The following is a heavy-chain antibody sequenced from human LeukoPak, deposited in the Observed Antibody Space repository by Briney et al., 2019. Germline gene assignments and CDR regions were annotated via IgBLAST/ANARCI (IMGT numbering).Heavy chain of an antibody. V-gene: IGHV3-23*01. D-gene: IGHD6-19*01. CDR1: GFTFNNYA. Sequence: GGSLRLSCAASGFTFNNYAMSWVRQAPGKGLEWVSAISTSGGSAYYADSVKGRFTISRDNSKNTLSLQMSSLRVEDTAIYYCARRGGSRGWGAFDIWGQGTIVTVSS. CDR3: ARRGGSRGWGAFDI. J-gene: IGHJ3*02. CDR2: ISTSGGSA.